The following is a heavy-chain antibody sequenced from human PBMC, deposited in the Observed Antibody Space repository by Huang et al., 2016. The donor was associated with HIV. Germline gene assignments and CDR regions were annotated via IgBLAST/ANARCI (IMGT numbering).Heavy chain of an antibody. Sequence: LVESGGGVVQPGGSRRLSCAGSTATFNAYWMSWVRQRPGQGLEWVANIKQDWSEKYYMDSVEGRFNISRDNVKKLLFLEMNNLRVADTAVYYCATKASAMDIWGQGTTVIVSS. J-gene: IGHJ6*02. CDR1: TATFNAYW. CDR3: ATKASAMDI. CDR2: IKQDWSEK. D-gene: IGHD1-7*01. V-gene: IGHV3-7*01.